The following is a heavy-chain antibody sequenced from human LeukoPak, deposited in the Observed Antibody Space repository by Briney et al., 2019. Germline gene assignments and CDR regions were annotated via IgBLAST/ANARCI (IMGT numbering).Heavy chain of an antibody. D-gene: IGHD1-26*01. CDR1: GFTFSSYA. Sequence: GGSLRLSCAASGFTFSSYAMSWVRQAPGKGLEWVSAISGSGGSTYYADSVKGRFTISRDNSKNTLYLQMNSLRAEDTAVYYCAKEEVGATTYNDYYYMDVWGKGTTVTVSS. J-gene: IGHJ6*03. V-gene: IGHV3-23*01. CDR3: AKEEVGATTYNDYYYMDV. CDR2: ISGSGGST.